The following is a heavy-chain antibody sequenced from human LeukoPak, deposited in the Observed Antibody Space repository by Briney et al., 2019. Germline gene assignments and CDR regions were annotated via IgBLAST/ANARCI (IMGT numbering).Heavy chain of an antibody. CDR3: RAELLSYYYYGMDV. V-gene: IGHV1-24*01. CDR2: FDPEDGET. D-gene: IGHD3-10*01. J-gene: IGHJ6*02. CDR1: GYTLTELS. Sequence: VASVKVSCKVSGYTLTELSIHWVRQAPGKGLEWMGGFDPEDGETIYAQKFQGRVTMTEDTSTDTAYMELSSLRSEDTAVYYCRAELLSYYYYGMDVWGQGTTVTVSS.